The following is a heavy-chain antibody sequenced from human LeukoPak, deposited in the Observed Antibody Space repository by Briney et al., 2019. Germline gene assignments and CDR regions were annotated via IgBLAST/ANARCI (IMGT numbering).Heavy chain of an antibody. J-gene: IGHJ6*02. CDR2: IYYSGST. Sequence: PSETLSLTCTVSGGSISSYYWSWIRQPPGKGLEWIGYIYYSGSTNYNPSLKSRVTISVDTSKNQFSLKLSSVTAADTAVYYCARVGGHGMDVWGQGTTVTVPS. CDR1: GGSISSYY. V-gene: IGHV4-59*01. CDR3: ARVGGHGMDV.